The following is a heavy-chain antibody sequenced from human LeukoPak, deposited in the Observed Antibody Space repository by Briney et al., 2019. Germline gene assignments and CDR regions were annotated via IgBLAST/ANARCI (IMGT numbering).Heavy chain of an antibody. V-gene: IGHV3-7*01. J-gene: IGHJ3*02. CDR1: GFAFSSYW. D-gene: IGHD1-26*01. CDR2: IKQDGSEK. Sequence: GGSLRLSCAASGFAFSSYWMSWVRQAPGKGLEWVTNIKQDGSEKNYVDSVKGRFTISRDNAKNSLYLQMNSLRADDTAVYYCARVESWERRAFDIWGQGTMVTVSS. CDR3: ARVESWERRAFDI.